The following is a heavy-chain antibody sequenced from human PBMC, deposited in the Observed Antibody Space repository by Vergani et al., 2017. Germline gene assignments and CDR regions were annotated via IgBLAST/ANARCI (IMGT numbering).Heavy chain of an antibody. J-gene: IGHJ3*02. Sequence: QVQLQESGPGLVKPSQTLSLTCTVSGGSISSGGYFWSWIRQHPGKGLEWIGYIYYSGSTYYNPSLKSRVTISVDTSKNQFYLKLSSVTAADTAVYYCARYTVWSDFDAFDIWGQGTMVTVSS. CDR2: IYYSGST. CDR3: ARYTVWSDFDAFDI. V-gene: IGHV4-31*03. D-gene: IGHD3-3*01. CDR1: GGSISSGGYF.